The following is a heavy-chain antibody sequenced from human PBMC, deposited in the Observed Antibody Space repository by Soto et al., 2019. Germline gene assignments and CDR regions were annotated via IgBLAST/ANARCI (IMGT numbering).Heavy chain of an antibody. Sequence: ETLSLTCSVSGGSVRSGNHFWNWIRQPPGRGLEWLGYMYYTGVTNYNPSLKSRVSMSVDTSKDQFSLNLTSLTAADTAVYYCARGGEPLGYYGLDVWGQGTTVTVSS. J-gene: IGHJ6*02. V-gene: IGHV4-61*01. CDR3: ARGGEPLGYYGLDV. CDR2: MYYTGVT. CDR1: GGSVRSGNHF.